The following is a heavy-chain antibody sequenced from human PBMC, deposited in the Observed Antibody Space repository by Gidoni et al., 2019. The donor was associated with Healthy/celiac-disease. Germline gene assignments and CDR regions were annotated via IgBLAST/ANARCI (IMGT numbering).Heavy chain of an antibody. CDR3: ARDMEDLYSSSSLSDY. V-gene: IGHV3-21*01. J-gene: IGHJ4*02. Sequence: EVQLVESGGGLVKPGGSLRLSCAASGFTFSSYSMNWVRQAPGKGLEWVSSISSSSSYIYYADSVKGRFTISRDNAKNSLYLQMNSLRAEDTAVYYCARDMEDLYSSSSLSDYWGQGTLVTVSS. CDR2: ISSSSSYI. D-gene: IGHD6-6*01. CDR1: GFTFSSYS.